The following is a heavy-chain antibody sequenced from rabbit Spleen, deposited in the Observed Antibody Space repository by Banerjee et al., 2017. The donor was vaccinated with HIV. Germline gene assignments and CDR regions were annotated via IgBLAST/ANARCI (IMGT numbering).Heavy chain of an antibody. V-gene: IGHV1S40*01. Sequence: QSLEESGGDLVKPGASLTLTCTASGFSFSSSSFSGDSYMCWVRQAPGKGLEWIACIDAGSSGFTYYATWAIGRFTISKTSSTTVTLQMTSVTAADTATYFCARGSAAMTLVITGFYFNLWGPGTLVTVS. J-gene: IGHJ4*01. D-gene: IGHD2-1*01. CDR3: ARGSAAMTLVITGFYFNL. CDR2: IDAGSSGFT. CDR1: GFSFSSSSFSGDSY.